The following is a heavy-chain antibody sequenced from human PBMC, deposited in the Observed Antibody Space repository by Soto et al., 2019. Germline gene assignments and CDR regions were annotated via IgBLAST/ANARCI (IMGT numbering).Heavy chain of an antibody. J-gene: IGHJ4*02. V-gene: IGHV4-39*01. Sequence: PSETLSLTCTVSGGSISSSSYYWGWIRQPPGKGLEWIGSIYYSGSTYYNPSLKSRVTISVDTSKNQFSLKLSSVTAADTAVYYCARDSSGWYKHFDYWGQGTLVTVFS. CDR3: ARDSSGWYKHFDY. D-gene: IGHD6-19*01. CDR1: GGSISSSSYY. CDR2: IYYSGST.